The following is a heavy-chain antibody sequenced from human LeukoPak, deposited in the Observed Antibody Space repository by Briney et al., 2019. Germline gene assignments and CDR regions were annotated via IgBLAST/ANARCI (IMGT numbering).Heavy chain of an antibody. D-gene: IGHD1-26*01. CDR3: ARDRWELRALDAFDI. CDR2: IYTSGST. CDR1: GGSISSYY. Sequence: SETLSLTCTVSGGSISSYYWSWLRQPAGKGLEWIGRIYTSGSTNYNPSLKSRVTMSVDTSKNQFSLKLSSVTAADTAVYYCARDRWELRALDAFDIWGQGTMVTVSS. V-gene: IGHV4-4*07. J-gene: IGHJ3*02.